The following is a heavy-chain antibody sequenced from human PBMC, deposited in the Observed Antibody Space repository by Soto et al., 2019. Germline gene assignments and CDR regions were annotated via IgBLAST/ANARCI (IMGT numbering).Heavy chain of an antibody. Sequence: GASVRVACKATGGTFSSYAISWVRQAPGQGLEWMGGIIPIFGTANYAQKFQGRVMITAGKSTSTAYMELSSLRSEDTAVYYCARDRLVVVPAAISSYYYYGMDVWGQGTTVTVSS. D-gene: IGHD2-2*01. J-gene: IGHJ6*02. CDR3: ARDRLVVVPAAISSYYYYGMDV. CDR1: GGTFSSYA. CDR2: IIPIFGTA. V-gene: IGHV1-69*06.